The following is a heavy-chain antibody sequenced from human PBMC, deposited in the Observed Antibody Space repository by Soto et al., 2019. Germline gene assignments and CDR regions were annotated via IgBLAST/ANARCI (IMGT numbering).Heavy chain of an antibody. J-gene: IGHJ3*02. CDR1: GFTVSSNY. V-gene: IGHV3-23*01. CDR2: ISGSGGST. CDR3: AKARADSSGWYPHAFDI. Sequence: GGSLRLSCAASGFTVSSNYMSWVRQAPGKGLEWVSAISGSGGSTYYADSVKGRFTISRDNSKNTLYLQMNSLRAEDTAVYYCAKARADSSGWYPHAFDIWGQGTMVTVSS. D-gene: IGHD6-19*01.